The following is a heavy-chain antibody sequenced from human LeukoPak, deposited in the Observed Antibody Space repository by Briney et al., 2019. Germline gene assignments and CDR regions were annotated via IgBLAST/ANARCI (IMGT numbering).Heavy chain of an antibody. Sequence: SETLSLTCTVSGGSISSYYWSWIRQPAGKGLEWIGRIYTSGSTNYNPSLKSRVTMSVDTSKNQFSLRLSSVTAADTAVYYCARGYDSSGYSDYWGQGTLVTVSS. J-gene: IGHJ4*02. CDR1: GGSISSYY. V-gene: IGHV4-4*07. D-gene: IGHD3-22*01. CDR3: ARGYDSSGYSDY. CDR2: IYTSGST.